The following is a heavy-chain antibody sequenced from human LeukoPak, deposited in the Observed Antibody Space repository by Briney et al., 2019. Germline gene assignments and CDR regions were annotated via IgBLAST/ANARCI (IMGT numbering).Heavy chain of an antibody. CDR3: ARGLNYDILTGLY. V-gene: IGHV3-21*01. CDR2: LSSSSTYV. CDR1: GFTFSTYS. D-gene: IGHD3-9*01. Sequence: GGSLRLSCAASGFTFSTYSMNWVRQAPGKGLEWVSSLSSSSTYVYYADSVKGRFTISRDNAKNSLYLQMNSLRAEDTAVYYCARGLNYDILTGLYWGQGTLVTVSS. J-gene: IGHJ4*02.